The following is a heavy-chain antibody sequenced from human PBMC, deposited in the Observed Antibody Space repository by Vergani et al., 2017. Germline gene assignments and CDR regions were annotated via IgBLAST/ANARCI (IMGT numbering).Heavy chain of an antibody. CDR1: GFTFSSYG. V-gene: IGHV3-30*18. CDR2: ISYDGSNK. Sequence: VQLVESGGGLVKPGGSLRLSCAASGFTFSSYGMHWVRQAPGKGLEWVAVISYDGSNKYYADSMKGRFTISRDNSKNTLYLQMNSLRAEDTAVYYCAKDLWRSQQLPDYWGQGTLVTVSS. CDR3: AKDLWRSQQLPDY. J-gene: IGHJ4*02. D-gene: IGHD6-13*01.